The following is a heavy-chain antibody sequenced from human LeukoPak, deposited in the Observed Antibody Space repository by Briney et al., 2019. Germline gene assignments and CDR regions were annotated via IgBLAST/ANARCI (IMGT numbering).Heavy chain of an antibody. CDR3: ARVLSYYGSGSYYGEGAFDI. J-gene: IGHJ3*02. V-gene: IGHV1-3*01. Sequence: ASVKVSCKASGYTFTSYAMHWVRQAPGQRLEWMGWINAGNGNTKYSQKFQGRVTITRDTSASTAYMELSSLRSEDTAVYYCARVLSYYGSGSYYGEGAFDIWGQGTMVTVSS. CDR1: GYTFTSYA. CDR2: INAGNGNT. D-gene: IGHD3-10*01.